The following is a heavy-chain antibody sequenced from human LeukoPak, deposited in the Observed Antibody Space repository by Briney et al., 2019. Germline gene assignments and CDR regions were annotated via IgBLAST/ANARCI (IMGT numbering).Heavy chain of an antibody. CDR1: GFTFSTYW. D-gene: IGHD3-16*01. Sequence: GGSLRLSCAASGFTFSTYWMSWVRQARGKGLEWVANIKPDGSEKDYVDSLKGRFTISRDNAKNSLYLQVNSLRAEDTAVYYCARFGVPYGVDVWGQGTTVTVSS. CDR2: IKPDGSEK. CDR3: ARFGVPYGVDV. V-gene: IGHV3-7*04. J-gene: IGHJ6*02.